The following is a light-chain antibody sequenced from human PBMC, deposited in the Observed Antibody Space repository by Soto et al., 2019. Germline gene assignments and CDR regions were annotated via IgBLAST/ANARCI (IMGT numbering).Light chain of an antibody. CDR3: QQSYSTTWT. CDR1: RTINTY. V-gene: IGKV1-39*01. CDR2: GAS. Sequence: DVRMTQSPSSLSASVGDTMTITCRASRTINTYLNWFQQKPGEPPRLLIYGASTLHDGVPSRFSGSGSGADFTLTISGLQPEDFATYSCQQSYSTTWTFGQGTKVDIK. J-gene: IGKJ1*01.